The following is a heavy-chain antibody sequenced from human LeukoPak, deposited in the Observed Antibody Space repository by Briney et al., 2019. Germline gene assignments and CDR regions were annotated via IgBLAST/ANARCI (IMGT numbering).Heavy chain of an antibody. CDR3: ATGEGGWYVNPYNY. D-gene: IGHD6-13*01. J-gene: IGHJ4*02. Sequence: ASVKVSCKGSGYTFTSYAIHWVRQAPGQRLEWMGWINAGNGNTYYSRKFQGRVTVSRDTSASTAYMELSNLRSEDTAVYYCATGEGGWYVNPYNYWGQGTLVTVSS. CDR2: INAGNGNT. CDR1: GYTFTSYA. V-gene: IGHV1-3*01.